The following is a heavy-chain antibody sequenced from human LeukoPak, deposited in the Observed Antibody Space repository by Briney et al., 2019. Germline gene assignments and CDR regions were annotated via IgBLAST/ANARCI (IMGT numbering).Heavy chain of an antibody. J-gene: IGHJ4*02. CDR3: TRGGGALCGSDCHRNFDF. Sequence: PGGSLRLSCAASGFTFSSYSMHWVRQAPGKGLEWVSVIYSDGSTYYANSVKGRFTISRDNSKNTLDLQMNSLGAEDTAVYYCTRGGGALCGSDCHRNFDFWGQGTLVTVSS. CDR2: IYSDGST. V-gene: IGHV3-53*01. D-gene: IGHD2-21*02. CDR1: GFTFSSYS.